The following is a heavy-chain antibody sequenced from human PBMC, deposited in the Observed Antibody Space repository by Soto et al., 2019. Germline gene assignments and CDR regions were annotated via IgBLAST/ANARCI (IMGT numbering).Heavy chain of an antibody. CDR1: GFTFTNYA. J-gene: IGHJ3*01. D-gene: IGHD5-12*01. CDR3: VRAGRGSFDS. Sequence: PGGTLSLSCAASGFTFTNYAMNWVRQAPQPGLGWDSVIGGRGNGASYADSVQGRFTISCDNSKTTLSLQMGSLSADDTAIYHCVRAGRGSFDSWGRGTMVTVSS. CDR2: IGGRGNGA. V-gene: IGHV3-23*01.